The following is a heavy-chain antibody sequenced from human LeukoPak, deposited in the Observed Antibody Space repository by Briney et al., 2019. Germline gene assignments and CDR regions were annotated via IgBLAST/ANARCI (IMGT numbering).Heavy chain of an antibody. CDR1: GGPISRSSYY. D-gene: IGHD4-17*01. Sequence: SETLSLTCTVSGGPISRSSYYWGWIRQPPGKGLEWIGSIYYSGSTYYNPSLKSRVTISVDTSKNQFSLKLSSVTAADTAVYDCAIQKTTVTISSWGQGTLVTVSS. CDR2: IYYSGST. J-gene: IGHJ5*02. CDR3: AIQKTTVTISS. V-gene: IGHV4-39*01.